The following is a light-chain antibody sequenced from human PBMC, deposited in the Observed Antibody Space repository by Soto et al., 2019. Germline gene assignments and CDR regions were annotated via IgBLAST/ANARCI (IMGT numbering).Light chain of an antibody. CDR2: MND. J-gene: IGLJ2*01. CDR3: AAWDDKLNVV. CDR1: TSNIGRNS. Sequence: QSVLTQAPSASGTPGRSVSIPCSGGTSNIGRNSVNWYQQFPGTAPKLLIYMNDRRPSGVPDRFSAFRSGASASLAISGLQSEDEATYYCAAWDDKLNVVFGGGTKLTVL. V-gene: IGLV1-44*01.